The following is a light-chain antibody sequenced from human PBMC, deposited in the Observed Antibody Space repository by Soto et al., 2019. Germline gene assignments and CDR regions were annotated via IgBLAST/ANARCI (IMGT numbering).Light chain of an antibody. CDR3: QHYYSNPPT. CDR1: QNLLYSPNNKNY. V-gene: IGKV4-1*01. J-gene: IGKJ1*01. Sequence: DIVMTQSPDSLAASLGERATINCKSIQNLLYSPNNKNYLAWYQQKPGQPHKLIIYWASTREFGVPDRFNGSGAGTDFALSINSRQAEDVAVYYCQHYYSNPPTFGQGTKVEIK. CDR2: WAS.